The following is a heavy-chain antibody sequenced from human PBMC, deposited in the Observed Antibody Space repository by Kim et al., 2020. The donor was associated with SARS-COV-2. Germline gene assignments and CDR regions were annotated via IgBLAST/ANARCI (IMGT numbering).Heavy chain of an antibody. CDR2: IYHSGST. J-gene: IGHJ6*02. CDR1: GGSISSSNW. Sequence: SETLSLTCAVSGGSISSSNWWSWVRQPPGKGLEWIGEIYHSGSTNYNPSLKSRVTISVDKSKNQFSLKLSSVTAADTAVYYCARHFGHYDILTGYYNQHSYGMDVWGQGTTVTVSS. V-gene: IGHV4-4*02. D-gene: IGHD3-9*01. CDR3: ARHFGHYDILTGYYNQHSYGMDV.